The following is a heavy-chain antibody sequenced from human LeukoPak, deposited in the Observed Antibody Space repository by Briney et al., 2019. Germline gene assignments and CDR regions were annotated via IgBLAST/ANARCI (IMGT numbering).Heavy chain of an antibody. Sequence: TPSETLSLTCTVSGGSISGYYWSWIRQPPGKGLEWSGYIYYSGSTNYNPSLKSRVTISVDTSKNQFSLKLSSETAADTAVYYCARPMTTVTTGTFDIWGQGTMVTVSS. CDR1: GGSISGYY. V-gene: IGHV4-59*08. D-gene: IGHD4-17*01. CDR2: IYYSGST. J-gene: IGHJ3*02. CDR3: ARPMTTVTTGTFDI.